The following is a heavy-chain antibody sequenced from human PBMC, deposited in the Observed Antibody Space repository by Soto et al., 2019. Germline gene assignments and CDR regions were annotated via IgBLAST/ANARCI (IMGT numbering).Heavy chain of an antibody. D-gene: IGHD2-15*01. V-gene: IGHV4-30-2*01. CDR2: IYHSGST. J-gene: IGHJ3*02. CDR1: GGSIRSGGYS. Sequence: SETLSLPCAVSGGSIRSGGYSWSWIRQPPGKGLEWLGYIYHSGSTYYHRSLKSRVTISVGRSSNPFSLSLGSVPAADTAVYYCARRSERIGALGAFDIWGRRTMLTVAS. CDR3: ARRSERIGALGAFDI.